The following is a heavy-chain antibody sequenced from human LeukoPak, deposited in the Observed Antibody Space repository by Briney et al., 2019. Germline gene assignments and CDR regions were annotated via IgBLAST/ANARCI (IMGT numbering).Heavy chain of an antibody. D-gene: IGHD5-12*01. CDR2: IYYSGTT. Sequence: SETLSLTCTVSGGSISTYYWNWIRQPPGKGLEWIGYIYYSGTTNYNPSLKSRVSMSVDTSKNQFSLKLSSVTAADTAVYYCARSGSGYLRYYFDYWGQGTLVTVSS. V-gene: IGHV4-59*01. J-gene: IGHJ4*02. CDR1: GGSISTYY. CDR3: ARSGSGYLRYYFDY.